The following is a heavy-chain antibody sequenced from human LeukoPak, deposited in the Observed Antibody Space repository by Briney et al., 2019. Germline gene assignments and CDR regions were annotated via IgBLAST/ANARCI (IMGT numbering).Heavy chain of an antibody. CDR2: IIPILGIA. J-gene: IGHJ4*02. Sequence: SVKVSCKASGGTFSSYAISWVRQAPGQGLEWMGRIIPILGIANYAQKLQGRVTMTTDTSTSTAYMELRSLRSDDTAVYYCARDIGYSASWYYFDYWGQGTLVTVSS. D-gene: IGHD6-13*01. CDR1: GGTFSSYA. CDR3: ARDIGYSASWYYFDY. V-gene: IGHV1-69*04.